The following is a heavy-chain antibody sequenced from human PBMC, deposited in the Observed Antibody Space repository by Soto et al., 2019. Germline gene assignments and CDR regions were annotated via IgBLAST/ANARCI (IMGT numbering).Heavy chain of an antibody. CDR3: AGGGVRGVITRTRDYYGMDV. Sequence: WESLKISSQGSGYRFTTYWIGWVRPLPGKGLELMGIIYPGDSDTRYSPSFQGQVTISADKSISTAYLQWSSLKASDTAMYYCAGGGVRGVITRTRDYYGMDVWGQGTTVTVS. D-gene: IGHD3-10*01. CDR1: GYRFTTYW. J-gene: IGHJ6*02. V-gene: IGHV5-51*01. CDR2: IYPGDSDT.